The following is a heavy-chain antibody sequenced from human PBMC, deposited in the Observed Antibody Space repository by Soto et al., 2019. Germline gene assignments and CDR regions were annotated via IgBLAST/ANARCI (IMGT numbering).Heavy chain of an antibody. Sequence: ASVKVSCKASGYTFTSYCISWVLQAPGEGLEWMGWISAYNGNTNYAQKLQGRVTMTTDTSTSTAYMELRSLRSDDTAVYYCARDEGSSSWYGYYYYGMDVWGQGTTVTVSS. CDR1: GYTFTSYC. CDR2: ISAYNGNT. J-gene: IGHJ6*02. D-gene: IGHD6-13*01. CDR3: ARDEGSSSWYGYYYYGMDV. V-gene: IGHV1-18*01.